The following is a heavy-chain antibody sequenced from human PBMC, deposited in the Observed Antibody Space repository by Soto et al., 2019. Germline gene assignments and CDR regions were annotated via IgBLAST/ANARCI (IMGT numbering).Heavy chain of an antibody. Sequence: SETLSLTCTVSGGSIRSYFWSWIRQSPGKGLEWIGYIHYSGSTNYNPSLQSRVTVSVDTSKNQFSLKLSSVTAADTAVYYCARGPSYDGGIFRVAVYFWGQGTQVTVSS. CDR1: GGSIRSYF. J-gene: IGHJ4*02. CDR2: IHYSGST. V-gene: IGHV4-59*01. D-gene: IGHD3-3*01. CDR3: ARGPSYDGGIFRVAVYF.